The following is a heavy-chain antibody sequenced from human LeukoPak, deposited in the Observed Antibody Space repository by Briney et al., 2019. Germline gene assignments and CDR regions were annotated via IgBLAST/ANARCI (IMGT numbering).Heavy chain of an antibody. Sequence: SETLSLTCTVSGGSISSYYWSWIRQPPGKGLEWIGYIYYSGTTNYNPSLKSRVTISVDTSKNQFSLKLSSVTAADTAVYYCARSFSGSYYEPAELDIWGQGTMVTVSS. D-gene: IGHD1-26*01. CDR1: GGSISSYY. CDR3: ARSFSGSYYEPAELDI. V-gene: IGHV4-59*08. CDR2: IYYSGTT. J-gene: IGHJ3*02.